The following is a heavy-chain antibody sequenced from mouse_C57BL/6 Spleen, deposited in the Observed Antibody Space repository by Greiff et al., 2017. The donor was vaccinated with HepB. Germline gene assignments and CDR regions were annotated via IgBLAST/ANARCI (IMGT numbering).Heavy chain of an antibody. J-gene: IGHJ2*01. CDR2: IDPEDGDT. Sequence: EVQLQQSGAELVRPGASVKLSCTASGFNIKDYYMHWVKQRPEQGLEWIGRIDPEDGDTEYAPKFQGKATMTADTSSNTAYLQLSSLTSEDTAVYYCTPIYYYGSSWDYWGQGTTLTVSS. V-gene: IGHV14-1*01. D-gene: IGHD1-1*01. CDR3: TPIYYYGSSWDY. CDR1: GFNIKDYY.